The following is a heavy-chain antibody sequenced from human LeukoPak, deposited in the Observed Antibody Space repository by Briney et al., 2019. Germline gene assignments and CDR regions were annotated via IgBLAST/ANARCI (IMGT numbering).Heavy chain of an antibody. CDR3: ARVRVEGSGYDYPYYFDY. J-gene: IGHJ4*02. D-gene: IGHD5-12*01. CDR2: IYYSGST. Sequence: SETLSLTCTVSGGSISSYYWSWIRQPPGKGLEWIGYIYYSGSTNYNPSLKSRVTISVDTSKNQFSLKLSSVTAADTAVYYCARVRVEGSGYDYPYYFDYWGQGTLVTVSS. CDR1: GGSISSYY. V-gene: IGHV4-59*01.